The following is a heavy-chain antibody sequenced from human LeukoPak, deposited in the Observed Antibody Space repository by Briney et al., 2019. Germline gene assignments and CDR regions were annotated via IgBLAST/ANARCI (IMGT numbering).Heavy chain of an antibody. J-gene: IGHJ4*02. D-gene: IGHD6-25*01. CDR1: GFTFSSYG. Sequence: GGSLRLSCAASGFTFSSYGMSWVRQAPGKGLEWVSAISGSGSSTYYADSVKGRFTISRDNSKNTLYLQMNSLRAEDTAVYYCAKATAATTFFDYWGQGTLVTVSS. V-gene: IGHV3-23*01. CDR3: AKATAATTFFDY. CDR2: ISGSGSST.